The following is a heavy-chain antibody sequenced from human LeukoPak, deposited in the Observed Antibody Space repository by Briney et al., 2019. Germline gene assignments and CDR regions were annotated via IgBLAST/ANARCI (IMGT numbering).Heavy chain of an antibody. D-gene: IGHD2-2*01. J-gene: IGHJ4*02. Sequence: ASVKVSCKASGDTFSSYAISWVRQAPGQGLEWMGGIFPIFGTANYAQKFQGRVTITADKSTSTAYMELSSLRSEDTAVYYCATPRYCSSTSCYALMDWGQGTLVTVSS. CDR1: GDTFSSYA. V-gene: IGHV1-69*06. CDR3: ATPRYCSSTSCYALMD. CDR2: IFPIFGTA.